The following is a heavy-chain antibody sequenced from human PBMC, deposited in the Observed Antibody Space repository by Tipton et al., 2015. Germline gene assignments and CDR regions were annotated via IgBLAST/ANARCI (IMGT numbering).Heavy chain of an antibody. CDR1: GYTFSRHW. CDR3: ARHVSFYYDTHGSDALDI. Sequence: VQLVQSGAEMKKPGESLKISCRASGYTFSRHWIAWVRQMPGKGPEWLGIIFPGDSDARYSPSFQGQVTISADKSISTAYLHWSSLKASDTAMYYCARHVSFYYDTHGSDALDIWVQGTMVTVSS. J-gene: IGHJ3*02. CDR2: IFPGDSDA. V-gene: IGHV5-51*01. D-gene: IGHD3-22*01.